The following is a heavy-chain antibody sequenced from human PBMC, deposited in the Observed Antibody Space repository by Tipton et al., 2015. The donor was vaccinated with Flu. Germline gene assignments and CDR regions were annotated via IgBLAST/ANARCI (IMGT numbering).Heavy chain of an antibody. V-gene: IGHV3-30*18. CDR3: AKDSGYDRYFDY. CDR1: GFTFSSYG. Sequence: SLRLSCAASGFTFSSYGMHWVRQAPGKGLEWVAVISYDGSNKYYADSVKGRFTISRDNSKNTLYLQMNSLRAEDTAVYYCAKDSGYDRYFDYWGQGTLVTVSS. J-gene: IGHJ4*03. D-gene: IGHD5-12*01. CDR2: ISYDGSNK.